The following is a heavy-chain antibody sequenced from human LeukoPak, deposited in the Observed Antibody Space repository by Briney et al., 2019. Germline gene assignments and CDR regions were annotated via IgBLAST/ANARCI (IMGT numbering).Heavy chain of an antibody. D-gene: IGHD6-13*01. CDR1: GGSFSGYY. CDR3: ARPLTQYGSSWSY. Sequence: SETLSLTCVIYGGSFSGYYWSWIRQPPGKGLEWIGEINHSGSTNYNPSLTSRVTMSVDTSKNQLSLNLSSVTAADTAVYYCARPLTQYGSSWSYWGQGTLVTVSS. J-gene: IGHJ4*02. CDR2: INHSGST. V-gene: IGHV4-34*01.